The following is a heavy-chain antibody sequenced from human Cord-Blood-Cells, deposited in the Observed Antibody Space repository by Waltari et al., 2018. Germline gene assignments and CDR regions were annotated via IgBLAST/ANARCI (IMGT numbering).Heavy chain of an antibody. CDR1: GFTFSSYW. D-gene: IGHD3-3*01. J-gene: IGHJ5*02. CDR2: RNSDGSST. V-gene: IGHV3-74*01. CDR3: ARAASYDFWSGYYWFDP. Sequence: EVQLVESGGGLVQPGGSLRLSCAASGFTFSSYWMHWVRQAPGKGLVGVSRRNSDGSSTGNAEYMKGRFTISGDNAKNTLYLQMNNLSAEDTAVYYCARAASYDFWSGYYWFDPWGQGTLVTVSS.